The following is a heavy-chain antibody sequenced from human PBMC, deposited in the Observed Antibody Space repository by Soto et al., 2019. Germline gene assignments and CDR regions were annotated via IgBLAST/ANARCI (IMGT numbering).Heavy chain of an antibody. CDR1: GVTFSSYS. CDR3: ARDPGGYDILTGYYKVGFDY. V-gene: IGHV3-48*01. Sequence: PGGSLRLSCAASGVTFSSYSMNWVRQAPGKGLEWVSYISSSSSTIYYADSVKGRFTISRDNAKNSLYLQMNSLRAEDTAVYYCARDPGGYDILTGYYKVGFDYWGQGTLVTVSS. D-gene: IGHD3-9*01. CDR2: ISSSSSTI. J-gene: IGHJ4*02.